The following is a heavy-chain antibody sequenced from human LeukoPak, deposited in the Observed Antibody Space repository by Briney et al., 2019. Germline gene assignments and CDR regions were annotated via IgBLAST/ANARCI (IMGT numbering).Heavy chain of an antibody. D-gene: IGHD5-18*01. V-gene: IGHV4-34*01. CDR2: INHSGST. Sequence: PSETLSLTCAVYGGPLNGYYSRGIRQPPEKRQEWIGEINHSGSTNYKPSLKSRVTISVDTSKNQFSLKLSSVTAADTAVYYCARVSYGYGYYFDFWGQGTLVTVSS. CDR1: GGPLNGYY. J-gene: IGHJ4*02. CDR3: ARVSYGYGYYFDF.